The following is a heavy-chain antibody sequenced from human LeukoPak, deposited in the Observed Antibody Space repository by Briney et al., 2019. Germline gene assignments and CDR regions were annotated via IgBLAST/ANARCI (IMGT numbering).Heavy chain of an antibody. CDR2: IHYSGRT. CDR3: ARAPTLSDAFDV. V-gene: IGHV4-59*11. Sequence: SETLSLTCTVSGGAISSHYWSWIRQPPGKGLEWIGYIHYSGRTNYNPSLKSRVTISVDTSKNHFSLKLSSVTAADTAVYYCARAPTLSDAFDVWGQGTMVTVSS. CDR1: GGAISSHY. J-gene: IGHJ3*01.